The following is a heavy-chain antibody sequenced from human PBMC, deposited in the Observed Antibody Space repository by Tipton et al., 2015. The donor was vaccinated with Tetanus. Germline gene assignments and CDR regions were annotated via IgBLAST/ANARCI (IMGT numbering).Heavy chain of an antibody. CDR3: AKDQGGGRVVRLNWFDP. V-gene: IGHV4-31*03. D-gene: IGHD6-6*01. CDR1: GGSISDKKYF. Sequence: TLSLTCTVSGGSISDKKYFWNWIRQQPGKGPEWIGYIYYSGSTYYNPSLKSRVTISVDTSKNQFSLKMNSVTAADTAMYYCAKDQGGGRVVRLNWFDPWGPGTLVTVSS. J-gene: IGHJ5*02. CDR2: IYYSGST.